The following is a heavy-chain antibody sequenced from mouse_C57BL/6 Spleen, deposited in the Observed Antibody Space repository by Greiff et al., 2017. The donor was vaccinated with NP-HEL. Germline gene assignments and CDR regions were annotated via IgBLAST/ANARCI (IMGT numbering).Heavy chain of an antibody. CDR2: FSSGSSTI. CDR1: GFTFRDYG. Sequence: EVKVVESGGGLVKPGGSLKLSCAASGFTFRDYGMHWVRQAPEKGLEWVAYFSSGSSTIDYADTVKGRFPISRDNAKNTLFLQMTSLRSEDTAMYDGARYSNPAWVAGWGQGTLVTVAA. D-gene: IGHD2-5*01. J-gene: IGHJ3*01. CDR3: ARYSNPAWVAG. V-gene: IGHV5-17*01.